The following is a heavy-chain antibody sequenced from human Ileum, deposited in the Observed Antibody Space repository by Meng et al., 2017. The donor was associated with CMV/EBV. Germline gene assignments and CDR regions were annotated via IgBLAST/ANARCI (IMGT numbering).Heavy chain of an antibody. CDR2: TYYRSKWYH. Sequence: SETLSLTCAISGDSVSSNTAAWNWIRQSPSRGLEWLGRTYYRSKWYHDYAVSVKSRITITPDTSTNQFSLQLNSVTPEDTAVYYCARFRREGGRYYYYYGMDVWGQGTTVTVSS. V-gene: IGHV6-1*01. CDR1: GDSVSSNTAA. D-gene: IGHD1-26*01. CDR3: ARFRREGGRYYYYYGMDV. J-gene: IGHJ6*02.